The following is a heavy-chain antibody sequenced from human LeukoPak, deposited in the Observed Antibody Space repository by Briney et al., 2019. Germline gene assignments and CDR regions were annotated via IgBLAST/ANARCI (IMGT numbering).Heavy chain of an antibody. J-gene: IGHJ4*02. V-gene: IGHV1-2*02. CDR1: GYTFTGYY. CDR2: INPNSGGT. D-gene: IGHD5-12*01. CDR3: ARAYSGYEAFDY. Sequence: ASVKVSCKASGYTFTGYYIHWVRQAPGQGLELMGLINPNSGGTNYAQKFQGRVTMTRDTSITYMELSRLRSDDTAVYYCARAYSGYEAFDYWGQGTLVTVSS.